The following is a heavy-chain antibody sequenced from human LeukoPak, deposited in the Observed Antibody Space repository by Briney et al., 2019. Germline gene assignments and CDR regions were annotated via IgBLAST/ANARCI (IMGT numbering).Heavy chain of an antibody. J-gene: IGHJ4*02. D-gene: IGHD2-21*02. CDR3: ARDWSPYCGGDCSPFDY. V-gene: IGHV3-74*01. CDR2: INSDGSST. CDR1: GFTFSSYW. Sequence: GGSLRLSCAASGFTFSSYWVHWVRQAPGKGLVWVSPINSDGSSTSYADSVKGRFTISRDNSKNTLYLQMNSLRAEDTAVYYCARDWSPYCGGDCSPFDYWGQGTLVTVSS.